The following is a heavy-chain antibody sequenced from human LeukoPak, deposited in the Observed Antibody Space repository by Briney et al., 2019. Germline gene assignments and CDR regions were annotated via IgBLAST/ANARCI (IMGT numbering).Heavy chain of an antibody. CDR2: IYNSGTT. V-gene: IGHV4-39*01. J-gene: IGHJ5*01. CDR3: ASRVYGLGSFNC. CDR1: GDSISSTSYY. D-gene: IGHD3-10*01. Sequence: NPSETLSLTCTVSGDSISSTSYYWDWIRQPPGEGLEWIGSIYNSGTTYYNPSLKSRVTISVDTSKNQFSLKVSSVTAADTAVYYCASRVYGLGSFNCWGQGTLVTVSS.